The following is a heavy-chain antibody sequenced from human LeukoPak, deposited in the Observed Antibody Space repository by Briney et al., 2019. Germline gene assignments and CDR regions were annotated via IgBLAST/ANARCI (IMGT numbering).Heavy chain of an antibody. CDR3: AKDPCSGGSCYSYYYYYYMDV. Sequence: PGRSLRLSCAASEFTFSSYGMHWVRQAPGKGLEWVAFIWYDGNTTYYADSVKGRFTISRDNSKNTLYLQMNSLRAEDTAVYYCAKDPCSGGSCYSYYYYYYMDVWGKGTTVTVSS. CDR2: IWYDGNTT. V-gene: IGHV3-33*06. CDR1: EFTFSSYG. D-gene: IGHD2-15*01. J-gene: IGHJ6*03.